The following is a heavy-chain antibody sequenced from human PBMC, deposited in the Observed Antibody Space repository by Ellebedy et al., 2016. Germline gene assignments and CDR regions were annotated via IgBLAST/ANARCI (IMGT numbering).Heavy chain of an antibody. CDR3: ARDPLGEEMATITWPPYGMDV. J-gene: IGHJ6*02. D-gene: IGHD5-24*01. Sequence: ASVKVSCKVSGYTLTDLSMHWVRQAPGKGLEWMGGFDPEDGETIYAQKFQGRVTMTEDTSTDTAYMELSSLRSEDTAVYYCARDPLGEEMATITWPPYGMDVWGQGTTVTVSS. CDR1: GYTLTDLS. CDR2: FDPEDGET. V-gene: IGHV1-24*01.